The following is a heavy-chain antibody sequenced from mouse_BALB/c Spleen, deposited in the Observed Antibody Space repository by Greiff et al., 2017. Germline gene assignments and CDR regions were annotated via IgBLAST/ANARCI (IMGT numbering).Heavy chain of an antibody. V-gene: IGHV2-3*01. Sequence: VHLVESGPGLVAPSQSLSITCTVSGFSLTSYGVSWVRQPPGKGLEWLGVIWGDGSTNYHSALISRLSISKDNSKSQVFLKLNSLQTDDTATYYCAKPGIYYDGSSYVGGAMDYWGQGTSVTVSS. CDR3: AKPGIYYDGSSYVGGAMDY. J-gene: IGHJ4*01. D-gene: IGHD1-1*01. CDR1: GFSLTSYG. CDR2: IWGDGST.